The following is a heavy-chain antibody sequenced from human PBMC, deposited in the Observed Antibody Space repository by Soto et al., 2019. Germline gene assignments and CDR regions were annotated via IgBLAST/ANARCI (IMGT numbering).Heavy chain of an antibody. D-gene: IGHD2-8*02. J-gene: IGHJ4*02. CDR2: ISGSGSNT. V-gene: IGHV3-23*01. CDR1: GFTFSIYT. CDR3: AKYRDSGLASSNDY. Sequence: GGSLRLSCAASGFTFSIYTMAWVRQAPGKGLEWVSSISGSGSNTYYADFVKGRFTISRDNFKNTLDMQMNSLRDDDTAVYYCAKYRDSGLASSNDYWGQGTPVTVSS.